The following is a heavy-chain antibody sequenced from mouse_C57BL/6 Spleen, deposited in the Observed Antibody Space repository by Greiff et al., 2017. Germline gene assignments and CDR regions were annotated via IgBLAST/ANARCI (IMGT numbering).Heavy chain of an antibody. V-gene: IGHV5-4*01. CDR2: ISDGGSYT. CDR3: ARERDYYGSSSWFAY. Sequence: EVKLVESGGGLVKPGGSLKLSCAASGFTFSSYAMSWVRQTPAKRLEWVATISDGGSYTYYPDNVKGRFTISRDNAKNNLYLQMSHLKSEDTAMYCCARERDYYGSSSWFAYWGQGTLVTVSA. CDR1: GFTFSSYA. D-gene: IGHD1-1*01. J-gene: IGHJ3*01.